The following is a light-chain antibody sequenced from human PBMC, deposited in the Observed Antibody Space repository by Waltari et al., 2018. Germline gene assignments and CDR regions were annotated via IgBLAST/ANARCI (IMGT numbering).Light chain of an antibody. CDR1: QSVSSN. CDR3: QQYSNWPRT. Sequence: EILMTQSPTTLSVSPWERATLSCRASQSVSSNLVWYQQKPGQAPRLLIYDASTRATGIPARFSGSGSGTEFSLTISSLQSEDFAVYYCQQYSNWPRTFGQGTKVDIK. CDR2: DAS. J-gene: IGKJ1*01. V-gene: IGKV3-15*01.